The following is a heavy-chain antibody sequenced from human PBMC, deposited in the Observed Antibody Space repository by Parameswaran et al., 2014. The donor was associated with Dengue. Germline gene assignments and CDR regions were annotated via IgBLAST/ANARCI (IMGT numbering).Heavy chain of an antibody. CDR2: IWYDGSNK. D-gene: IGHD3-22*01. CDR3: AKGGGHYDSSGYYYAADYYFDY. Sequence: VRQAPGKGLEWVAVIWYDGSNKYYADSVKGRFTISRDNSKNTLYLQMNSLRAEDTAVYYCAKGGGHYDSSGYYYAADYYFDYWGQGTLVTVSS. V-gene: IGHV3-33*06. J-gene: IGHJ4*02.